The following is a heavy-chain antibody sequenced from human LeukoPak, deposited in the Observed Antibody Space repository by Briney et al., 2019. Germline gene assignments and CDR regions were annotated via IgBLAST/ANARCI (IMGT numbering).Heavy chain of an antibody. J-gene: IGHJ6*02. CDR1: GYTFTGYY. CDR3: ARDTPSSGYYSGPPPRYGMDV. CDR2: INPNSGGT. Sequence: VASVTVSCTASGYTFTGYYMHWVRQAPGQGLEWMGWINPNSGGTNYAQKFQGWVTMTRDTSISTAYMELSRLRSDDTAVYYCARDTPSSGYYSGPPPRYGMDVWGQGTTVTVSS. V-gene: IGHV1-2*04. D-gene: IGHD3-22*01.